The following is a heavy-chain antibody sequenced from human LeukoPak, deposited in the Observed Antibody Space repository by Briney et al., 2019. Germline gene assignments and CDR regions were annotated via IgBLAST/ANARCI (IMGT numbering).Heavy chain of an antibody. CDR3: ARDWAGMTAPGPFDY. D-gene: IGHD6-13*01. V-gene: IGHV3-33*01. CDR2: IWYDGSDK. CDR1: GFTFSEFA. J-gene: IGHJ4*02. Sequence: GGSLRLSCVTSGFTFSEFAMHWVRQVPGKGLEWVAAIWYDGSDKYYADSVKGRFTISRDNSKNTLYLQMNSLRAEDTAVYYCARDWAGMTAPGPFDYWGQGTLVTVSS.